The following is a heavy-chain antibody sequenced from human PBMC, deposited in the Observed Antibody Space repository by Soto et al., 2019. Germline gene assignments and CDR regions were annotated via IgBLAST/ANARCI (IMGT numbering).Heavy chain of an antibody. V-gene: IGHV3-48*02. Sequence: EVQLVESGGGSVQPGGSLRLSCAASGFSFSSYTMNWVRQAPGKGLEWVSFISRSSSTITYADSVKGRFTITRDNVKNSLYMQMNGLRDEDTAVYYCGRDLHWAFDSWGQGTLFTVSS. CDR3: GRDLHWAFDS. CDR2: ISRSSSTI. CDR1: GFSFSSYT. J-gene: IGHJ4*02. D-gene: IGHD7-27*01.